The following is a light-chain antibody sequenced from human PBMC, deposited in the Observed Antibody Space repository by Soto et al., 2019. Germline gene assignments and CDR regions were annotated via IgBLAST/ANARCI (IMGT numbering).Light chain of an antibody. CDR2: DVS. J-gene: IGKJ1*01. V-gene: IGKV3-11*01. CDR3: QQRGDWPA. CDR1: LSLSSY. Sequence: EVVLTQFPATLSLSPGDRATLSCRASLSLSSYLTWYQQKPGQAPRLLFYDVSNRATGVPDRFTSSGSGTDFTRTISSLEPEDFAVYYCQQRGDWPAFGQGTTVEIK.